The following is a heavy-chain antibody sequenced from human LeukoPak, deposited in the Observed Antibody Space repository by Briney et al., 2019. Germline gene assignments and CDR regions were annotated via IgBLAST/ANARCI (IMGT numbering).Heavy chain of an antibody. J-gene: IGHJ4*02. D-gene: IGHD2-15*01. CDR2: IDWTGANT. CDR1: GFNFGDYG. CDR3: ARGRMHCSGDTCYSPDF. Sequence: GGSLRLSCVGSGFNFGDYGMSWVRQGPGKGLEWVSGIDWTGANTAYARAVKGRFTISRDNAKKPLFLQMNSLRVEDTALYYCARGRMHCSGDTCYSPDFWGPGTLVFVSS. V-gene: IGHV3-20*04.